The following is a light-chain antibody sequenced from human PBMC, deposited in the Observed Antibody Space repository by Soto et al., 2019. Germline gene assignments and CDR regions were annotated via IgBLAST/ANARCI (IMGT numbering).Light chain of an antibody. J-gene: IGKJ1*01. CDR1: QSISSW. Sequence: DVQMTQSPSTLSASVGDRFTITWRASQSISSWLAWYQQKPGKAPKLLIYKASTLKSGVPSRFSGSGSGTEFTLTISSLQPDDFATYYCQHYNSYSEAFGQGTKV. CDR3: QHYNSYSEA. V-gene: IGKV1-5*03. CDR2: KAS.